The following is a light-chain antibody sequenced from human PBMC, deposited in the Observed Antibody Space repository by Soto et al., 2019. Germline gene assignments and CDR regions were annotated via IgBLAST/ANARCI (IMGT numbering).Light chain of an antibody. CDR1: QSITNY. V-gene: IGKV1-39*01. Sequence: DIQMTQSPSSLSVSVGDRVTITCRASQSITNYLNWYQQKPGKAPRLLVYAASSLQSGVPSRFSGNGSGTDVTLTISSLQAEDFASYYCQQSDSYPYTFGQGTKVEIK. CDR3: QQSDSYPYT. J-gene: IGKJ2*01. CDR2: AAS.